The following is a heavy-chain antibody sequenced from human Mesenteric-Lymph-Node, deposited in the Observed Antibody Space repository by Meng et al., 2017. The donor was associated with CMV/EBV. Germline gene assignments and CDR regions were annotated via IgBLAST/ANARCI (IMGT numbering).Heavy chain of an antibody. D-gene: IGHD5-18*01. Sequence: SLKISCAASGFTFDDYAMHWVRQAPGKGLEWVSGISWNSGSIGYADSVKGRFTISRDNAKNTLYLQMNSLRAEDTAVYYCARGRIGGTVDTAMVYWGQGTLVTVSS. CDR2: ISWNSGSI. CDR1: GFTFDDYA. J-gene: IGHJ4*02. V-gene: IGHV3-9*01. CDR3: ARGRIGGTVDTAMVY.